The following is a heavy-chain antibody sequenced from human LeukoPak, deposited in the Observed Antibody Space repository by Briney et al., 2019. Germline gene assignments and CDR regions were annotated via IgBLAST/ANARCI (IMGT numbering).Heavy chain of an antibody. CDR1: GYTFTGYY. CDR2: INPNSGGT. D-gene: IGHD3-22*01. Sequence: ASVKVSCKASGYTFTGYYMHWVRQAPGQGLEWMGWINPNSGGTNYAQKFQGRVTMTRDTSISTAYMELSGLRSDDTAVYYCARSDYYDSSGYPGDAFDIWGQGTMVTVSS. V-gene: IGHV1-2*02. J-gene: IGHJ3*02. CDR3: ARSDYYDSSGYPGDAFDI.